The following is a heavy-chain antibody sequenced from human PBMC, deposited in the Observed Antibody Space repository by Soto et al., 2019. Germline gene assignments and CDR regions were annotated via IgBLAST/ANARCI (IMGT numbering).Heavy chain of an antibody. V-gene: IGHV1-8*01. Sequence: QVQLVQSGAEVKKPGASVKVSCKASGYTFTSYDINWVRLATGQGLEWMGWMTPNSGNTAYAQKFQGRVTMTRNTSMSTAYMELGSLRSEDTAVYYCARLKQDYAVAWGQGTLVTVSS. J-gene: IGHJ5*02. CDR3: ARLKQDYAVA. CDR1: GYTFTSYD. D-gene: IGHD3-16*01. CDR2: MTPNSGNT.